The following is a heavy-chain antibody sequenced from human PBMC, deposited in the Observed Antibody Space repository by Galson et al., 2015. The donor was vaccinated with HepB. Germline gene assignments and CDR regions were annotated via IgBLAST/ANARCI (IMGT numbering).Heavy chain of an antibody. Sequence: TLSLTCAVSGGSISSGGYSWSWIRQPPGKGLEWIGYIYHSGSTNYNPSLKSRVTISVDTSKNQFSLKLSSVTAADTAVYYCARIGTPRGIAVTGPGGDFWGQGTLVTVSS. CDR3: ARIGTPRGIAVTGPGGDF. CDR1: GGSISSGGYS. J-gene: IGHJ4*02. V-gene: IGHV4-30-2*01. D-gene: IGHD6-19*01. CDR2: IYHSGST.